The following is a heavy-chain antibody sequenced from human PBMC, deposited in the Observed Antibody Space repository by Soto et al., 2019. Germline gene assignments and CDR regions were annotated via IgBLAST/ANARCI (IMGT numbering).Heavy chain of an antibody. Sequence: ASVKVSCKASGYAFTSYGLSWLRQAPGQGLEWMGWISVYNGHTNYAQKLQGRVTMTTDTSTSTAYMELRSLRSDDTAVYYCARDIGDFRGIVVVPAAIPFDYWGQGTLVTVSS. CDR1: GYAFTSYG. J-gene: IGHJ4*02. CDR3: ARDIGDFRGIVVVPAAIPFDY. D-gene: IGHD2-2*01. V-gene: IGHV1-18*04. CDR2: ISVYNGHT.